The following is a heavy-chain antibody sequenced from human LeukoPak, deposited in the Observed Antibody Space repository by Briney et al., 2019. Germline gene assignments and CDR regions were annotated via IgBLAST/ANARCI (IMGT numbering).Heavy chain of an antibody. CDR2: SNGAGST. Sequence: PSETLSLTCAVSGFSISSGYYCGCVRQPPGRGLEGAVSSNGAGSTHYNPSLKSRVTISVDTSKNQFSLTLTSATAADTAVYYCARHYWTPGAFDIWGQGAMVTVSS. D-gene: IGHD3/OR15-3a*01. V-gene: IGHV4-38-2*01. CDR3: ARHYWTPGAFDI. CDR1: GFSISSGYY. J-gene: IGHJ3*02.